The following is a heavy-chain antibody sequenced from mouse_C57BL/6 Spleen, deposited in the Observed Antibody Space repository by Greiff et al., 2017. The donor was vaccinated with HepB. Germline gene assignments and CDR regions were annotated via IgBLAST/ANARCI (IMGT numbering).Heavy chain of an antibody. CDR3: AGYYGSSSWFAY. CDR1: GYTFTSYW. CDR2: IDPSDSYT. Sequence: VQLQQPGAELVKPGASVKLSCKASGYTFTSYWMQWVKQRPGQGLEWIGEIDPSDSYTNYNQKFKGKATLTVDTSSSTAYMQLSSLTSEDSAVYYCAGYYGSSSWFAYWGQGTLVTVSA. J-gene: IGHJ3*01. D-gene: IGHD1-1*01. V-gene: IGHV1-50*01.